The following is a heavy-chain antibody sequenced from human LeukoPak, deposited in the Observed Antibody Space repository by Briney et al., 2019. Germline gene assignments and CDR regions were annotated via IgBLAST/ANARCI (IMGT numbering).Heavy chain of an antibody. Sequence: ASVKVSCNASGYSVNTYGISWVRQAPGQGHKWMGWVSADNGETNYAQKFQGRVTMTRDTSTSTAYMELRSLRSDDTAVYYCARDYQLLLLWDCFDPWGQGTLVSVSS. CDR1: GYSVNTYG. CDR3: ARDYQLLLLWDCFDP. V-gene: IGHV1-18*01. CDR2: VSADNGET. D-gene: IGHD2-2*01. J-gene: IGHJ5*02.